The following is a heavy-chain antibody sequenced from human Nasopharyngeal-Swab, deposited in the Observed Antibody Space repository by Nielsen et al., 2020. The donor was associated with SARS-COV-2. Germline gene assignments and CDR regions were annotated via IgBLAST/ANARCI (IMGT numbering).Heavy chain of an antibody. V-gene: IGHV3-9*01. D-gene: IGHD5-18*01. CDR1: GFTFDDYA. Sequence: SCAASGFTFDDYAMHWVRQAPGKGLEWVSGISWNSGSIGYADSVKGRFTISRDNAKNSLYLQMNSLRAEDTALYYCAKDIGVDTAMIDYWGQGTLVTVSS. CDR3: AKDIGVDTAMIDY. CDR2: ISWNSGSI. J-gene: IGHJ4*02.